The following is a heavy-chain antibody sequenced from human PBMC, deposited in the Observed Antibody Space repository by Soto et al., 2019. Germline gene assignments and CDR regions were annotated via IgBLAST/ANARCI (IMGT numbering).Heavy chain of an antibody. J-gene: IGHJ3*02. CDR3: AKDPYCSSTSCYIFFAFDI. V-gene: IGHV3-23*01. CDR1: GFTFSSYA. Sequence: GGSLRLSCAASGFTFSSYAMSWVRQAPGKGLEWVSAISGSGGSTYYADSVKGRFTISRDNSKNTLYLQMNSLRAEDTAVYYCAKDPYCSSTSCYIFFAFDIWGQGTMVTVSS. CDR2: ISGSGGST. D-gene: IGHD2-2*02.